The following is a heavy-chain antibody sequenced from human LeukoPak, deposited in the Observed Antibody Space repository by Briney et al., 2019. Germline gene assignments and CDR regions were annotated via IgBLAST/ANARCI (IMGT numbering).Heavy chain of an antibody. Sequence: PGRSLRLSCAASGFTFSSYGIHWVRQAPGKGLEWVAVISYDGSNKYYADSVKGRFTISRDNSKNTLYLQMNSLRAEDTAVYYCATNYDSSGGGMDVWGQGTTVTVSS. D-gene: IGHD3-22*01. CDR2: ISYDGSNK. V-gene: IGHV3-30*03. J-gene: IGHJ6*02. CDR1: GFTFSSYG. CDR3: ATNYDSSGGGMDV.